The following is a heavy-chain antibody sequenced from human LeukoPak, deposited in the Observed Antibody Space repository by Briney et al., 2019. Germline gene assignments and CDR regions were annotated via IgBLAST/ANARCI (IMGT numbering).Heavy chain of an antibody. CDR1: GGSISSYY. D-gene: IGHD6-19*01. CDR3: ARDRSDSSGWYYFDY. J-gene: IGHJ4*02. CDR2: IYYSGST. V-gene: IGHV4-59*01. Sequence: SETLSLTCTVSGGSISSYYWSWIRQPPGKGLEWIGYIYYSGSTNYNPSLKSRVTISVDTSKNQFPLKLNSVTAADTAVYYCARDRSDSSGWYYFDYWGQGTLVTVSS.